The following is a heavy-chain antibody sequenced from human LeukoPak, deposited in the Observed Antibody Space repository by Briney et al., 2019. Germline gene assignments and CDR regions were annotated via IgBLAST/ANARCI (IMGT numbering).Heavy chain of an antibody. Sequence: GGSLRLSCAASGFTVSTTYMSWVRQAPGKGLEWVSFIYSGGSTFYADSVKGRFTVSRDNSKNTLFLQMNSLRAEDTAVYYCASHSFGELLRHYYLDVWGKGTTVIISS. V-gene: IGHV3-66*04. CDR1: GFTVSTTY. CDR3: ASHSFGELLRHYYLDV. J-gene: IGHJ6*03. D-gene: IGHD3-10*01. CDR2: IYSGGST.